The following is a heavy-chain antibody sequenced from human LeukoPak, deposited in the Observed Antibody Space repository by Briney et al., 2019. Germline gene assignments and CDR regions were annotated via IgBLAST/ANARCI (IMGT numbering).Heavy chain of an antibody. CDR3: AKDILRESYALDY. V-gene: IGHV3-30-3*01. CDR1: GFTFSSYA. J-gene: IGHJ4*02. CDR2: ISYDGSNK. D-gene: IGHD2-2*01. Sequence: GGSLRLSCAAPGFTFSSYAMHWVRQAPGKGLEWVAVISYDGSNKHYADSVKGRFTISRDNAKNSLYLQMNSLRAEDTALYYCAKDILRESYALDYWGQGALVTVSS.